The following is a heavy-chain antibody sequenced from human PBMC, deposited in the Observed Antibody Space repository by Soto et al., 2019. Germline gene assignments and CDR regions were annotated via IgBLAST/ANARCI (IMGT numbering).Heavy chain of an antibody. CDR2: ITNSGGST. CDR3: AKVITTAGTAY. CDR1: GLTFSSYA. D-gene: IGHD6-13*01. Sequence: GGSLRLSCAASGLTFSSYAMSWVRQAPGKGLEWVSSITNSGGSTYYADSVKGRFTISRDNSKNTLYLQMNSLRAEDSAVYYCAKVITTAGTAYWGQGTLVTVSS. J-gene: IGHJ4*02. V-gene: IGHV3-23*01.